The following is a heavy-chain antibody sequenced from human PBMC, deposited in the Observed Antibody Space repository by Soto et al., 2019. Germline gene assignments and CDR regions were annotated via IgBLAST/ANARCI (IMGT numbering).Heavy chain of an antibody. D-gene: IGHD4-4*01. CDR3: ASEDYSNFDS. CDR1: GFTFSSYS. V-gene: IGHV3-21*01. J-gene: IGHJ5*01. Sequence: GGSLSLSCAASGFTFSSYSMNWVRQAPGKGLEWVSSISSSSSYIYSADSVKGRFTISRDNAKNSLYLQMNSLRAEDTAVYYCASEDYSNFDSWGQGTLVTVSS. CDR2: ISSSSSYI.